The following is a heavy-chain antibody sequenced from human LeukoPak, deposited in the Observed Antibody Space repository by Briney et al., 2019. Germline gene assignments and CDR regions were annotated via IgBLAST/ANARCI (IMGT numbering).Heavy chain of an antibody. J-gene: IGHJ4*02. CDR2: VNPDGNEK. Sequence: GGSLRLSCAASGFIFSSYWLSWVRQAPGKGLEWVAKVNPDGNEKYYVDSVRGRFTISKDNPKNSVYLQMDSLKAEDTAVYYCARGQYQLLWGKGALIIVSS. D-gene: IGHD2-2*01. CDR1: GFIFSSYW. V-gene: IGHV3-7*04. CDR3: ARGQYQLL.